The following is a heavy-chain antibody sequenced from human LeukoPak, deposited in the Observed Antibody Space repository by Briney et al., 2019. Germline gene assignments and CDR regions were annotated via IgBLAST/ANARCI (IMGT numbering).Heavy chain of an antibody. Sequence: SVKVSCKASGGTFSSYAISWVRQAPGQGLEWMGGIITIFGTANYAQKFQGRVTITADESTSTAYMELSSLRSEDTAVYYCASGPGTPKGIDYWGQGTLVTVSS. V-gene: IGHV1-69*13. D-gene: IGHD1-26*01. CDR1: GGTFSSYA. J-gene: IGHJ4*02. CDR3: ASGPGTPKGIDY. CDR2: IITIFGTA.